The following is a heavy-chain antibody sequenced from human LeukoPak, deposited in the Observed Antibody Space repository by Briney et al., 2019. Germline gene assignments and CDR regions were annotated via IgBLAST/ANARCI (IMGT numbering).Heavy chain of an antibody. CDR1: GNSISSGYY. D-gene: IGHD3-22*01. CDR2: IYHSGST. Sequence: SETLSLTCTVSGNSISSGYYWGWIRQPPGKGLEWIGSIYHSGSTYYNPSLKSRVTISVDKSKNRFSLKLSSVTAADTAVYYCARRYTFYYDTSGYSPYYYMDVWGKGTTVTISS. V-gene: IGHV4-38-2*02. CDR3: ARRYTFYYDTSGYSPYYYMDV. J-gene: IGHJ6*03.